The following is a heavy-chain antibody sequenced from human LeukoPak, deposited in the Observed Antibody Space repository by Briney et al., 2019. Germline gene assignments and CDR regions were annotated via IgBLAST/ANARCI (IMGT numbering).Heavy chain of an antibody. Sequence: GGSLRLSCAASGFTFSRCAMSWVRQAPGKGLEWVSGISGSGGSTYYADSVRGRFTISRDNSKNSLYLQMNSLRAEDTAVYYCASPEYGGNAFDYWGQGTLVTVSS. J-gene: IGHJ4*02. V-gene: IGHV3-23*01. D-gene: IGHD4-23*01. CDR2: ISGSGGST. CDR3: ASPEYGGNAFDY. CDR1: GFTFSRCA.